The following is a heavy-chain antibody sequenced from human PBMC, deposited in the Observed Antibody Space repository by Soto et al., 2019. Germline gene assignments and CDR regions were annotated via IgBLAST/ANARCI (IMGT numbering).Heavy chain of an antibody. J-gene: IGHJ3*02. CDR3: ARRSARAFAI. V-gene: IGHV3-21*01. Sequence: EVQLVESGGGLVNPGGSLRLSCAAAGFTFSNYNMNWVRQAPGKGLEWVSSLSSSSSDISYADSLEGRFTISRDNAKNSLFLQMNSLRAEDTAVYFCARRSARAFAIWGQGTMVTVSS. CDR2: LSSSSSDI. CDR1: GFTFSNYN.